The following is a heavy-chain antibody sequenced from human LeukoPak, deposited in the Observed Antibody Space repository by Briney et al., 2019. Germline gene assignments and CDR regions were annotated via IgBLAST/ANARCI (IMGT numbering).Heavy chain of an antibody. J-gene: IGHJ2*01. CDR1: GGSFSGYY. CDR3: ARTGPLGSTASTHYWYFDL. CDR2: INHSGST. D-gene: IGHD2-15*01. V-gene: IGHV4-34*01. Sequence: PSETLSLTCAVYGGSFSGYYWSWIRQPPGKRLEWIGEINHSGSTNYNPSLKSRVTISVDTSKNQFSLKLSSVTAADTAVYYCARTGPLGSTASTHYWYFDLWGRGTLVTVSS.